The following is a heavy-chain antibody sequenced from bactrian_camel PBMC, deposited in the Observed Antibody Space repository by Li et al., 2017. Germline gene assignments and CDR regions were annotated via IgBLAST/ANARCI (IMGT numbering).Heavy chain of an antibody. J-gene: IGHJ4*01. D-gene: IGHD4*01. CDR1: GDTVGRYC. V-gene: IGHV3S9*01. Sequence: HVQLVESGGGLVQPGGSLRLSCAASGDTVGRYCMGWFRQIPDKEREGVAGIESDGSTSYADSVKGRFTISQDNAKNTVYLQMNSLKPEDTAMYYCAADSFPPTVRRSDYVLRPSGYKNWGQGTQVTVS. CDR3: AADSFPPTVRRSDYVLRPSGYKN. CDR2: IESDGST.